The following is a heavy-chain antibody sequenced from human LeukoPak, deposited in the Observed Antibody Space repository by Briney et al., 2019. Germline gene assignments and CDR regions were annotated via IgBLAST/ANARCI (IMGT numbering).Heavy chain of an antibody. V-gene: IGHV3-7*01. J-gene: IGHJ4*02. CDR2: IKQDGSER. Sequence: GGSLRLSCAASGFTFSSYWMTWVRQAPGKGLEWVANIKQDGSERYFVDSVKGRFTISRDNAKNSLYLQMNSLRAEDTAVYYCARGGSGWYAYYFDYWGQGTLVTVSS. CDR3: ARGGSGWYAYYFDY. CDR1: GFTFSSYW. D-gene: IGHD6-19*01.